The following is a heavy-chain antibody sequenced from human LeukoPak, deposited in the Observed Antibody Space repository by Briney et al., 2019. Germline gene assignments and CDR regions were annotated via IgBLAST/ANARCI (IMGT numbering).Heavy chain of an antibody. Sequence: GGSLRLSCAASGFSFRTQWMTWVRQAPGKGLEWVANIKEDGSEKYYVDSVKGRFSISKDNAKNSLSLPMNSLRVEDTAVYYCARGGSRSSWFWVDWGQGTLVTVSS. CDR3: ARGGSRSSWFWVD. D-gene: IGHD6-13*01. CDR1: GFSFRTQW. CDR2: IKEDGSEK. V-gene: IGHV3-7*01. J-gene: IGHJ4*02.